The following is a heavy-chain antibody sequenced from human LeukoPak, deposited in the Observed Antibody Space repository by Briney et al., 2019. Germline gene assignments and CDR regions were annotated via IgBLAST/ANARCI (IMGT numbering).Heavy chain of an antibody. CDR2: IAHHGSNK. J-gene: IGHJ4*02. D-gene: IGHD2-8*02. CDR3: AKDGSWSCTD. Sequence: GGSLRLSCAASGFTFSRNAIHWVRQGPGKGLQWVSYIAHHGSNKYYADSVKGRFTISRDNSKRTLYLQMNSLRADDTAVYYCAKDGSWSCTDWGQGTLVTVSS. V-gene: IGHV3-30*02. CDR1: GFTFSRNA.